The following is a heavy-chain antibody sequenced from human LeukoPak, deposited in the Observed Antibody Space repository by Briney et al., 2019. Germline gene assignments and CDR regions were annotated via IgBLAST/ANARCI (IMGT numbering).Heavy chain of an antibody. CDR2: INPAGSDT. CDR3: VRWGVAADMQD. CDR1: GFTFSSYW. J-gene: IGHJ4*02. V-gene: IGHV3-7*01. D-gene: IGHD2-2*01. Sequence: PAGGSLRLSCAASGFTFSSYWMAWVRQAPGKGLEWVANINPAGSDTYYVDSVKGRFTISRDNAKKSTSLQMNSLRVEETALYYCVRWGVAADMQDWGQGTPVTVSS.